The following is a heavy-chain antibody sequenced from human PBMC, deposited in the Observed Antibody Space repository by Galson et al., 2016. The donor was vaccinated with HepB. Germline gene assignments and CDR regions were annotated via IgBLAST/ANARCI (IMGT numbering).Heavy chain of an antibody. V-gene: IGHV3-9*01. D-gene: IGHD3-16*01. CDR3: AKDMGEGCADGACYTEYYSYSGMDV. J-gene: IGHJ6*02. Sequence: LRLSCAASGFRFDDYAMHWVRQRPGKGLEWVSGISWNSGGVGYADSVKGRFTISRDNAKNSLDLQMNSLRPEDTALYYCAKDMGEGCADGACYTEYYSYSGMDVWGQGTSVTVSS. CDR1: GFRFDDYA. CDR2: ISWNSGGV.